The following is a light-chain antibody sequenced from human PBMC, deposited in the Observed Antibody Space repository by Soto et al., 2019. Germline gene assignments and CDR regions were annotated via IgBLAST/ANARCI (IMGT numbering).Light chain of an antibody. CDR2: AAS. J-gene: IGKJ4*01. Sequence: DIQMTQFPSSLSASAGDRVTITCRASQGISNSVAWYQQKAGKVSKLLIYAASILQSGVPSRFSGSGSGSHFTLTISSLQPEDVATYYCQKYDSARLTFGGGTTVEIK. CDR1: QGISNS. V-gene: IGKV1-27*01. CDR3: QKYDSARLT.